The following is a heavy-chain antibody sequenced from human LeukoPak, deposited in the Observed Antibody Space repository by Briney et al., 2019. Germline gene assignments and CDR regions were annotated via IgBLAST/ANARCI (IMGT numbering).Heavy chain of an antibody. V-gene: IGHV3-11*01. CDR1: GFTFSDYY. CDR3: ASNSGSYNYYYYMDV. CDR2: ISSSGSTI. Sequence: TGGSLRLSCAASGFTFSDYYMSWIRQAPGKGLEWVSYISSSGSTIYYADSVKGRFTISRDNAKNSLYLQMNSLRAEDTAVYYCASNSGSYNYYYYMDVWGKGTTVTVSS. D-gene: IGHD1-26*01. J-gene: IGHJ6*03.